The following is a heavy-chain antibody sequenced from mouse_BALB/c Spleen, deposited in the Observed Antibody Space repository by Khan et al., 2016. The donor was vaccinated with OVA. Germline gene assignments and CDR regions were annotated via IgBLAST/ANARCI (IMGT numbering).Heavy chain of an antibody. CDR3: AKNYGDDVYFDY. Sequence: IQLVQSGPELVKPGASVKMSCKASGYTFTSYVMHWVRQKPGQGLEWIGYIYPYNDDTKYNEKIKGKATLTSDKSSSTAYMEPTSLTSEDSAFYYCAKNYGDDVYFDYWGQGTTLTVSS. V-gene: IGHV1S136*01. CDR1: GYTFTSYV. CDR2: IYPYNDDT. D-gene: IGHD2-2*01. J-gene: IGHJ2*01.